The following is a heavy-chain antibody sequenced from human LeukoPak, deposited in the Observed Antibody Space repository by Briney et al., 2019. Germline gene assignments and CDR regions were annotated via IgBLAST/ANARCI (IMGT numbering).Heavy chain of an antibody. CDR2: VWYDGSNK. CDR3: ARDRGYYYDSHWFDP. CDR1: GFTFSSYG. V-gene: IGHV3-33*01. J-gene: IGHJ5*02. D-gene: IGHD3-22*01. Sequence: GSLRLSCAASGFTFSSYGMHWVRQAPGKGLEWVAVVWYDGSNKYYADSVKGRFTISRDNSKNTLYLQMNSLRAEDTAVYYCARDRGYYYDSHWFDPWGQGTLVTVSS.